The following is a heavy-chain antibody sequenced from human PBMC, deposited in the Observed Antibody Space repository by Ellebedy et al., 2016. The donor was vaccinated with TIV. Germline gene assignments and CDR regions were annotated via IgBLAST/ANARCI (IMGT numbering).Heavy chain of an antibody. CDR2: VYYTGST. V-gene: IGHV4-59*01. CDR1: GDSISRYY. J-gene: IGHJ4*02. D-gene: IGHD6-19*01. CDR3: ASQWLPRGDYFDS. Sequence: MPSETLSLTCTVSGDSISRYYWSWLRQSPGKGLEWIGYVYYTGSTNYNPSLKSRVTISVDTSKNQFSLKLSSVTAADTAVYFCASQWLPRGDYFDSWGQGTLVAVSS.